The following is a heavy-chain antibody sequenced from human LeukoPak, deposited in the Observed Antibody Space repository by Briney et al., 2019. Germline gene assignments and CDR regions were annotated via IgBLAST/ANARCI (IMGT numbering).Heavy chain of an antibody. J-gene: IGHJ4*02. CDR3: ARLVGSSAYFDY. V-gene: IGHV4-30-2*01. D-gene: IGHD1-26*01. Sequence: SETLSLTCTVSDGSISSGGFYWSWIRQPPGKGLEWIGYIYQSGSTHYNPSLKSLVTISVDRSKNQFSLKLSSVTAADTAVYYCARLVGSSAYFDYWGQGTLVTVSS. CDR2: IYQSGST. CDR1: DGSISSGGFY.